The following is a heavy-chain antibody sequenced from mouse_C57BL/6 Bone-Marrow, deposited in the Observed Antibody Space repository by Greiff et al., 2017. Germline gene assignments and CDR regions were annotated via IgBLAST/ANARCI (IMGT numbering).Heavy chain of an antibody. CDR2: IDPSDSYT. Sequence: QVQLQQPGAELVRPGTSVKLSCKASGYTFTSYWMHWVKQRPGLGLEWIGVIDPSDSYTNYNQKFKGKATLTVDTSSSTAYMQLSSLTSEDSAVYYCAPWYFDVWGTGTTVTVSS. CDR1: GYTFTSYW. CDR3: APWYFDV. J-gene: IGHJ1*03. V-gene: IGHV1-59*01.